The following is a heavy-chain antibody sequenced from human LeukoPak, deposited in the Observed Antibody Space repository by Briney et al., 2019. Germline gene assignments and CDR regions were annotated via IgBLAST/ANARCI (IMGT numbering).Heavy chain of an antibody. J-gene: IGHJ4*02. D-gene: IGHD5-24*01. CDR3: AKGGDSYKVGNY. Sequence: SETLSLTCSVSGETITTRHYYWGWIRQPSGKGLEWIGSIYYGEATSYNPSLMSRGTITIDTSSNHFSLRLTSVTAADTAVYYCAKGGDSYKVGNYWGQGTLVTVSS. V-gene: IGHV4-39*07. CDR2: IYYGEAT. CDR1: GETITTRHYY.